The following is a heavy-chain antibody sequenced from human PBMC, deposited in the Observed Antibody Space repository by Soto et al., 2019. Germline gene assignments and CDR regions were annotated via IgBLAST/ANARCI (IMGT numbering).Heavy chain of an antibody. CDR1: GGSISSYY. V-gene: IGHV4-4*07. CDR2: IYTSGST. D-gene: IGHD3-10*01. CDR3: ASSLYYYGSGSYYYYYGMDV. Sequence: SETLSLTCTVSGGSISSYYCSWIRQPAGKGLEWIGRIYTSGSTNYNPSLKSRVTMSVDTSKNQFSLKLSSVTAADTAVYYCASSLYYYGSGSYYYYYGMDVWGQGTTVTVSS. J-gene: IGHJ6*02.